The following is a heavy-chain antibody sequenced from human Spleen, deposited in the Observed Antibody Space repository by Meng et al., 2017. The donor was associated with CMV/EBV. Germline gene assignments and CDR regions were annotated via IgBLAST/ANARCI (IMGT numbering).Heavy chain of an antibody. CDR1: GSSIRIYQ. D-gene: IGHD3-3*01. CDR2: ISATSHSR. J-gene: IGHJ5*02. V-gene: IGHV3-21*01. Sequence: GRSLRLSCVASGSSIRIYQMNWVRQAPGEGLEWVSYISATSHSRYYADSVSDRITLSRDNAKNSLFLEMNSQRVEDTGVYYCLRAPSSVFGETRVDPWGQGTPVTVSS. CDR3: LRAPSSVFGETRVDP.